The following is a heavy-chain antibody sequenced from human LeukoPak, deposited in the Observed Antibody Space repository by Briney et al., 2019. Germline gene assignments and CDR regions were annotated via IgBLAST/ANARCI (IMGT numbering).Heavy chain of an antibody. V-gene: IGHV3-21*01. CDR1: GFTFSSYS. CDR2: ISSSSSYI. CDR3: ARDRRSNRGGWPVDY. Sequence: GGSLTLSCAASGFTFSSYSMNWVRQAPGKGLEWVSSISSSSSYIYYADSVKGRFTISRDNAKNSLYLQMNSLRAEDTALYYCARDRRSNRGGWPVDYWGQGTLVTVSS. J-gene: IGHJ4*02. D-gene: IGHD1-14*01.